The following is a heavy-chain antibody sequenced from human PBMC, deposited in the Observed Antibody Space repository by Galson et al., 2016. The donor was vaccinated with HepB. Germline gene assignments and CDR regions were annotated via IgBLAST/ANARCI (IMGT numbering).Heavy chain of an antibody. CDR2: ISSSGST. J-gene: IGHJ3*02. Sequence: SETLSLTCTVSGGSISSNFWTWIRQPPGKGLEYIGYISSSGSTNYSPSLKSRVTISLDTSNNQFSLRLTSVTAADTGVYYCARGTDIVLVGRDLDIWGHGTMVTVSS. CDR3: ARGTDIVLVGRDLDI. V-gene: IGHV4-59*01. D-gene: IGHD2-8*02. CDR1: GGSISSNF.